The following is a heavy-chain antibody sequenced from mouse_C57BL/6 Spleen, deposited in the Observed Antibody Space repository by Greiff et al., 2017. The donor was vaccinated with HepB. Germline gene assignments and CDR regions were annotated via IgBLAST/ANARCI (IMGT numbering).Heavy chain of an antibody. D-gene: IGHD2-1*01. CDR2: IYPGDGDT. CDR1: GYAFSSYW. CDR3: AREDYGNYPGYFDV. Sequence: QVQLKESGAELVKPGASVKISCKASGYAFSSYWMNWVKQRPGKGLEWIGQIYPGDGDTNYNGKFKGKATLTADKSSSTAYMQLSSLTSEDSAVYFCAREDYGNYPGYFDVWGTGTTVTVSS. J-gene: IGHJ1*03. V-gene: IGHV1-80*01.